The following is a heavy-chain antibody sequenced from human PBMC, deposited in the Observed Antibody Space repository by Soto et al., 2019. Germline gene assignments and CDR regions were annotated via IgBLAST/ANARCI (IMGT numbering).Heavy chain of an antibody. Sequence: EVQLLESGGGLVRPGGSLRLSCAASGFTFYNYAMTWVRQAPGKGLEWVSTISGGGDGTYYADSVKGRFTISRDNSRNKVYLQMNSLRAEDTAVYYCAKKGLGSLATYCTTGDCHYAFDVWGQGTLVTVSS. CDR3: AKKGLGSLATYCTTGDCHYAFDV. CDR1: GFTFYNYA. D-gene: IGHD2-8*01. CDR2: ISGGGDGT. V-gene: IGHV3-23*01. J-gene: IGHJ3*01.